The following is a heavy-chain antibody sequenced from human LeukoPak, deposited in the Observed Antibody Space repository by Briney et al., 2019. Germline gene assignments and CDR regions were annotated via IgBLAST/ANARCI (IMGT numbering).Heavy chain of an antibody. CDR3: ALGQWLSVFDY. D-gene: IGHD6-19*01. CDR1: GFTFSRYS. Sequence: GGSLRLSCAASGFTFSRYSTNWVRQAPGKGLEWISYISSSSSTIYYADSVKGRFTISRDNAKNSLYLQMNSLRAEDTAVYYCALGQWLSVFDYWGQGTLVTVSS. CDR2: ISSSSSTI. V-gene: IGHV3-48*01. J-gene: IGHJ4*02.